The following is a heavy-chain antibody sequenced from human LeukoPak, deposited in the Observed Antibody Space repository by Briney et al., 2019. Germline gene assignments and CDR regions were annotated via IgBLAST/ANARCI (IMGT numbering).Heavy chain of an antibody. J-gene: IGHJ3*02. CDR3: AKDVEQQLVRVGAFDI. CDR2: IYDDGTT. CDR1: GFSVSDNY. Sequence: PGGSLRLSCAASGFSVSDNYMNWVRQAPGKGLEWVSVIYDDGTTYYADSVKGRFTISRDNSKNTLYLQMNSLRAEDTAVYYCAKDVEQQLVRVGAFDIWGQGTMVTVSS. V-gene: IGHV3-53*01. D-gene: IGHD6-13*01.